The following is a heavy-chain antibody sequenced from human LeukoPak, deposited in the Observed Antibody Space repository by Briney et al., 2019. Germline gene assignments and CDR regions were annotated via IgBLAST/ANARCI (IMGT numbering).Heavy chain of an antibody. D-gene: IGHD3-16*01. V-gene: IGHV3-21*05. CDR2: IRTTAEGAKYA. CDR1: GFSFTDYP. CDR3: ARGHYELWY. Sequence: GGSLRLSCATSGFSFTDYPMNWVRQAPGKGLEWISNIRTTAEGAKYAYYADSVKGRVTISRDDANNSLYLQMNSLRAEDTAVYYCARGHYELWYWGQGTLVTVSS. J-gene: IGHJ1*01.